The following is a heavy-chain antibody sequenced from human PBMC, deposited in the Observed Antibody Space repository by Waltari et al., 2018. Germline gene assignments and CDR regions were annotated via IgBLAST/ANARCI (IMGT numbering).Heavy chain of an antibody. CDR2: VKRGGGT. J-gene: IGHJ4*02. CDR3: AGDRGGGLYLDS. CDR1: GDSIISNYF. Sequence: QLQESGPRLVKPSGTLSLTCVVSGDSIISNYFWSWVRQPAGRGLEWIGQVKRGGGTNYSPSFASRVIMSLDTSINHFSLNMHSATAADTAVYYCAGDRGGGLYLDSWGRGILVSVSP. V-gene: IGHV4-4*02. D-gene: IGHD2-15*01.